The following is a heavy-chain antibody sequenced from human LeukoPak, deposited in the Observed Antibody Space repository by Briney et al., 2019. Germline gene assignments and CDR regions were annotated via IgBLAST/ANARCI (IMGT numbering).Heavy chain of an antibody. J-gene: IGHJ6*02. V-gene: IGHV4-34*01. CDR3: ARGSANRGMDV. CDR2: INNSGSA. CDR1: GGSFSTYY. Sequence: KPSETLSLTCAVYGGSFSTYYWSWIRQPPGKGLEWIGEINNSGSANYNPSLKSRVTISVDTSKNQFSLKVRSVTAADTAVYYCARGSANRGMDVWGQGTTVTVSS.